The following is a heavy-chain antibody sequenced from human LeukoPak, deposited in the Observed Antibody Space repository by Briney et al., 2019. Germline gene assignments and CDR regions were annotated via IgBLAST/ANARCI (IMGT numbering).Heavy chain of an antibody. V-gene: IGHV1-69*04. CDR3: ARRYYDSSGRLYWYFDL. J-gene: IGHJ2*01. CDR1: GGTFSSYA. Sequence: SVKVSCKASGGTFSSYAISWVRQAPGQGLEWMGRIIPILGIANYAQKFQGRVTITADKSTSTAYMELSSLRSEDTAVYYCARRYYDSSGRLYWYFDLWGRGTLVTVSS. CDR2: IIPILGIA. D-gene: IGHD3-22*01.